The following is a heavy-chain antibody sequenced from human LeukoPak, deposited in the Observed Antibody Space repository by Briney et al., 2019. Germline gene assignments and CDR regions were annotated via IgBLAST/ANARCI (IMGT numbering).Heavy chain of an antibody. CDR3: ARRLLWFGELLYSPDAFDI. J-gene: IGHJ3*02. CDR2: INHSGST. CDR1: GYSISSGFY. V-gene: IGHV4-38-2*02. Sequence: SETLSLTCSVSGYSISSGFYWGWIRQPPGKGLEWIGEINHSGSTNYNPSLKSRVTISVDTSKNQFSLKLSSVTAADTAVYYCARRLLWFGELLYSPDAFDIWGQGTMVTVSS. D-gene: IGHD3-10*01.